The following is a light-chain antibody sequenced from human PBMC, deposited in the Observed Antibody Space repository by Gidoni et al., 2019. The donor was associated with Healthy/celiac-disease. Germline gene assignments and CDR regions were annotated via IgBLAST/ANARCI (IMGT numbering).Light chain of an antibody. CDR1: TVGSKS. J-gene: IGLJ2*01. CDR3: QVWVSSSDHFVV. V-gene: IGLV3-21*03. Sequence: SYVLTQPPPVSAAPGKTARITCGGNTVGSKSGHWYQWKPGQAPVLVVYDDNHLPSGLPERFSGSNSGNTATMTISRVEAGEEADYYCQVWVSSSDHFVVFGGGTKLTVL. CDR2: DDN.